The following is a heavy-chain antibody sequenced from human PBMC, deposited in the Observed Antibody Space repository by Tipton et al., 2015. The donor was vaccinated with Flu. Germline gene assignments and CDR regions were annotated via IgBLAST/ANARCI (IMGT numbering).Heavy chain of an antibody. CDR2: IYHSGPT. Sequence: SGGSISSYYWSWIRQPPGKGLEWIGYIYHSGPTKYNPSLKSRVTTTADMSKNQLSLQLSSVTAADTAVYYCAGRLLGFCSGGGCLSYWGQGTLVTVSS. CDR1: GGSISSYY. D-gene: IGHD2-15*01. J-gene: IGHJ4*02. CDR3: AGRLLGFCSGGGCLSY. V-gene: IGHV4-59*01.